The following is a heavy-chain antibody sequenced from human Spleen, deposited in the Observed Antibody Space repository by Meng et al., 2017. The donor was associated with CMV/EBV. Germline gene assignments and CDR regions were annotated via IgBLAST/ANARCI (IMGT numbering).Heavy chain of an antibody. J-gene: IGHJ5*02. CDR3: ASAQSITIFNRFDP. V-gene: IGHV1-69*10. CDR1: GCSLRNYA. D-gene: IGHD3-3*01. Sequence: ASGCSLRNYAISWVRQAPGQGLEWMGGIMPVLGVSKYAQRFQGRVTITADKSTSTAYMELSSLRSEDTAVYYCASAQSITIFNRFDPWGQGTLVTVSS. CDR2: IMPVLGVS.